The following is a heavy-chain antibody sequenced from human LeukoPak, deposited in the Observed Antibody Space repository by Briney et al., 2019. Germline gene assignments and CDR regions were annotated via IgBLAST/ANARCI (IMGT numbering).Heavy chain of an antibody. D-gene: IGHD3-10*01. CDR3: ARYGSGGEPFLT. J-gene: IGHJ5*02. CDR1: GYTFTAYY. V-gene: IGHV1-2*02. Sequence: GASVKVSCKASGYTFTAYYMHWVRQAPGQGLEWMGWINPNSGGTNYAQKFQGRVTMTRDTSISTAYMELSRLRPDDTAVYYCARYGSGGEPFLTWGQGTLVTVSS. CDR2: INPNSGGT.